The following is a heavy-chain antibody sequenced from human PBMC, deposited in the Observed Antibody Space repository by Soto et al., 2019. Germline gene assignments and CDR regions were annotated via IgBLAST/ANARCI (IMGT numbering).Heavy chain of an antibody. J-gene: IGHJ6*02. Sequence: GGSLRLSCAASGFSLSGFGMHWVRQAPGKGLEWVSAISGSGSPTYYADSVKGRFTISRDNSKNTLYLQMNSLRADDTAVYYCARDMSGGTYNYYYGMDVWGQGTTVTVSS. CDR1: GFSLSGFG. CDR2: ISGSGSPT. CDR3: ARDMSGGTYNYYYGMDV. V-gene: IGHV3-23*01. D-gene: IGHD1-26*01.